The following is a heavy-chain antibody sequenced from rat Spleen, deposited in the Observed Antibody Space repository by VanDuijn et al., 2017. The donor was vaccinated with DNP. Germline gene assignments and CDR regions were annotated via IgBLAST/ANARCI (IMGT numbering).Heavy chain of an antibody. Sequence: QVQLRQSGAEPAKPGSSVKISCKASGYTFTSYAIHWIKQPTGQALEWTGYIAPENGGVNYNEKFKGKATLTVDKSSSTAYMQLSGLTPVDTAVYYCARSPYRYYGPVDVWGQGTSVTVSS. CDR1: GYTFTSYA. CDR3: ARSPYRYYGPVDV. V-gene: IGHV1-57*01. J-gene: IGHJ4*01. CDR2: IAPENGGV. D-gene: IGHD1-6*01.